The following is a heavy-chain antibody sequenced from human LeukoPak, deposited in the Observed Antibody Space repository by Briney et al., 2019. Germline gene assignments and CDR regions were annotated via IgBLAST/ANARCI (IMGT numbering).Heavy chain of an antibody. D-gene: IGHD5-18*01. CDR2: INHSGST. CDR3: ARSRGYGYGSYFDY. CDR1: GGSFSGYY. Sequence: SETLSLTCAVYGGSFSGYYWSWIRQPPGKGLEWIGEINHSGSTNYNPPLKSRVTISVDTSKNQFSLKLSSVTAADTAVYYCARSRGYGYGSYFDYWGQGTLVTVSS. V-gene: IGHV4-34*01. J-gene: IGHJ4*02.